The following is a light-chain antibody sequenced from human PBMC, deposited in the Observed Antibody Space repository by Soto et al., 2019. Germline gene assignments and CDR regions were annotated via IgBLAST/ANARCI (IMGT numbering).Light chain of an antibody. V-gene: IGKV3-20*01. CDR2: GAS. J-gene: IGKJ1*01. CDR3: QQYGSSWT. CDR1: QSVSSSY. Sequence: EIVLTQSPGTLSLSPGERATLSCRASQSVSSSYSAWYQQKPGQAPRLLIYGASSRATGIPDRFSGSGSGTDFTLTISRLEPEDFAVYYCQQYGSSWTFGQGNKVEIK.